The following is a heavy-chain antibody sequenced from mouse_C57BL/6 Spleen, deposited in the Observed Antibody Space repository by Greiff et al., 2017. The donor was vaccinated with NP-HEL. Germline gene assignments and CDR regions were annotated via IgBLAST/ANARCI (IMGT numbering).Heavy chain of an antibody. CDR1: GYSITSGYY. J-gene: IGHJ3*01. CDR2: ISYDGSN. V-gene: IGHV3-6*01. D-gene: IGHD1-1*01. Sequence: EVKLVESGPGLVKPSQSLSLTCSVTGYSITSGYYWNWIRQFPGNKLEWMGYISYDGSNNYNPSLKNRISITRDTSKNQFFLKLNSVTTEDTATYYCASRSHYYGSTWFAYWGQGTLVTVSA. CDR3: ASRSHYYGSTWFAY.